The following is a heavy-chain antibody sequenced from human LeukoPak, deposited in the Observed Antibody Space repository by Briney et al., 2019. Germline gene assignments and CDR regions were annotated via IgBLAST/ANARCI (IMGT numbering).Heavy chain of an antibody. Sequence: SETLSLTCTVSGGSISSYYWSWIRQPAGKGLEWIGRIYTSGSTNYNPPLKSRVTMSVDTSKNQFSLKLSSVTAADTAVYYCAREIKRYCSGGSCYSGYYYYGMDVWGQGTTVTVSS. CDR1: GGSISSYY. CDR2: IYTSGST. J-gene: IGHJ6*02. D-gene: IGHD2-15*01. CDR3: AREIKRYCSGGSCYSGYYYYGMDV. V-gene: IGHV4-4*07.